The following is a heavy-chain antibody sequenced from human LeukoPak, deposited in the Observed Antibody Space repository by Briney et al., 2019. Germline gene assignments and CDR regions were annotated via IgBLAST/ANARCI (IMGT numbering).Heavy chain of an antibody. CDR3: ARQDGITIFGVDP. D-gene: IGHD3-3*01. CDR2: IYHSGST. J-gene: IGHJ5*02. V-gene: IGHV4-38-2*01. Sequence: SETLSLTCAVSGYSISSGYYWGWIRQPPGKGLEWIGSIYHSGSTYYNPSLKSRVTISVDTSKNQFSLKLSSVTAADTAVYYCARQDGITIFGVDPWGQGTLVTVS. CDR1: GYSISSGYY.